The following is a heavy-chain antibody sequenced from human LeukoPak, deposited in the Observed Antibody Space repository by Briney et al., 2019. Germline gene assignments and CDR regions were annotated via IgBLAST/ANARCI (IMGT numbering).Heavy chain of an antibody. D-gene: IGHD6-19*01. CDR2: ISSSGSTI. V-gene: IGHV3-48*03. CDR1: GFTFSSYE. J-gene: IGHJ4*01. Sequence: PGGSLRLSCAASGFTFSSYEMNWVRQAPGKGLEWVSYISSSGSTIYYADSVKGRFTISRDNAKNSLYLQMTSLRAEDTAVYYCARDRSGWHYYFDFWGQGTLVTVSS. CDR3: ARDRSGWHYYFDF.